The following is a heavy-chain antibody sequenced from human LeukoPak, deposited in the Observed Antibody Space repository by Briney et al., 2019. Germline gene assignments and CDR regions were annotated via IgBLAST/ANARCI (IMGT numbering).Heavy chain of an antibody. V-gene: IGHV5-51*01. D-gene: IGHD2-2*01. CDR2: IYPGDSDT. Sequence: GESLQISCKGSGSSFTSYWIGWVRQLPGKGLEWMGIIYPGDSDTRYSPSFQGQVTISADKSISTAYLQWSSLKASDTAMYYCAVQLLRQRYFDYWGQGTLVTVSS. CDR1: GSSFTSYW. J-gene: IGHJ4*02. CDR3: AVQLLRQRYFDY.